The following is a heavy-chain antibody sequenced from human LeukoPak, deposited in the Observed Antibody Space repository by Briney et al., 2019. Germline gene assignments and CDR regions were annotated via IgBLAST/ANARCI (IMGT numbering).Heavy chain of an antibody. D-gene: IGHD3-16*01. CDR3: ARVRYYDSGHYFDY. J-gene: IGHJ4*02. CDR2: IYYSGST. Sequence: PSETLSLTCTVSGGSISSYYWSWLRQPPGKGLEWVGYIYYSGSTTYNPSPKSRVTISVDTSKNQFSLKLSSVTAADTAVYYCARVRYYDSGHYFDYWGQGTLVTVSS. V-gene: IGHV4-59*01. CDR1: GGSISSYY.